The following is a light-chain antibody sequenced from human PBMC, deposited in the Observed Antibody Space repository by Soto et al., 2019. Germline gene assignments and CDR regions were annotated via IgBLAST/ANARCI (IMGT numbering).Light chain of an antibody. CDR2: WAS. V-gene: IGKV4-1*01. Sequence: DIVMTQSPDSLAVSLGERVTIHCKSSQSVLYSSNKRNYFAWYQQKPGQPPKLLIYWASTRESGVPDRFSGSGSWTDFAITISSLPAADVAVYYCQQYYRSPFAFGQGTKLEL. CDR1: QSVLYSSNKRNY. CDR3: QQYYRSPFA. J-gene: IGKJ2*01.